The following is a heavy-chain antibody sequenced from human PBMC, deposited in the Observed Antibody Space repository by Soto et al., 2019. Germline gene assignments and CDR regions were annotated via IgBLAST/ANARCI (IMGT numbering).Heavy chain of an antibody. CDR1: GGSISSGGYY. Sequence: SETLSLTCTVSGGSISSGGYYWSWIRQHPGKGLEWIGYIYYSGSTYYNPSLKSRVTISVDTSKNQFSLKLSSVTAGDTAVYYCARLLYYYTTSPDPVLDYWGQGTLVTVSS. CDR3: ARLLYYYTTSPDPVLDY. J-gene: IGHJ4*02. CDR2: IYYSGST. D-gene: IGHD3-10*01. V-gene: IGHV4-31*03.